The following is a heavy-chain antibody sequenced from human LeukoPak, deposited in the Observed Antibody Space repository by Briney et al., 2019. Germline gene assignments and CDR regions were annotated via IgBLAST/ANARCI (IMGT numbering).Heavy chain of an antibody. J-gene: IGHJ6*04. CDR2: VSYDGSYK. CDR3: AELGITMIGGV. V-gene: IGHV3-30*04. D-gene: IGHD3-10*02. Sequence: GGSLRLSCAASGFTFRNYAIHWVRQAPSKGLEWVAVVSYDGSYKDYADSVKGRFTISRDNAKNSLYLQMNSLRAEDTAVYYCAELGITMIGGVWGKGTTVTISS. CDR1: GFTFRNYA.